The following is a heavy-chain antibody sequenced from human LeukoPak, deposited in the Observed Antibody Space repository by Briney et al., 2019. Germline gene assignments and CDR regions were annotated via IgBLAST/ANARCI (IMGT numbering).Heavy chain of an antibody. Sequence: ASVKISCKTSGYTFTSYAMHWVRQAPGQRLEWMGWINAGNGNTKYSQKFQGRVTITRDTSASTAYMELSGLRSEDTAVYYCARDPRDIVVVPAAIVGDAFDIWGQGTMVTVSS. CDR1: GYTFTSYA. CDR3: ARDPRDIVVVPAAIVGDAFDI. CDR2: INAGNGNT. V-gene: IGHV1-3*01. D-gene: IGHD2-2*02. J-gene: IGHJ3*02.